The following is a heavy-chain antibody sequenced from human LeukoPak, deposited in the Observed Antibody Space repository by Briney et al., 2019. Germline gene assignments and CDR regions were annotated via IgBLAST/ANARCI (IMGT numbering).Heavy chain of an antibody. CDR3: AREPLSTIFGVVTPNYYFDY. D-gene: IGHD3-3*01. CDR2: ISAYNGNT. J-gene: IGHJ4*02. Sequence: ASVKASCKASGYTFTSYGITWVRQAPGQGLEWMGWISAYNGNTNYAQKLQGRVTMTTDTSTSTAYMELRSLRSDDTAVYYCAREPLSTIFGVVTPNYYFDYWGQGTLVTVSS. CDR1: GYTFTSYG. V-gene: IGHV1-18*01.